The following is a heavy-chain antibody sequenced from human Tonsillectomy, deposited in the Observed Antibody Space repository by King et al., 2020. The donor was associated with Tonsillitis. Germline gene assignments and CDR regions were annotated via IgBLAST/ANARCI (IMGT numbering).Heavy chain of an antibody. CDR2: IGFDGSKQ. V-gene: IGHV3-30*02. Sequence: VQLVESGGGVVQPGGSLRLSCAAAGFIFSDYSMHCVRQAPGKGLEWVAFIGFDGSKQMYADSVKGRFTISRDNSKNMLYVQMSSLSTDDTAVYYCARALRDYHDSSGYYYAFDIWGQGTVVTVSS. CDR3: ARALRDYHDSSGYYYAFDI. J-gene: IGHJ3*02. D-gene: IGHD3-22*01. CDR1: GFIFSDYS.